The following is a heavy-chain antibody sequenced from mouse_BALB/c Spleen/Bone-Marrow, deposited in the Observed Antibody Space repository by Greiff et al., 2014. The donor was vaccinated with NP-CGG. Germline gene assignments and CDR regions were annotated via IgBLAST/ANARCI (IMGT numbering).Heavy chain of an antibody. V-gene: IGHV5-6*01. J-gene: IGHJ4*01. CDR3: ARHQRYYAMDY. CDR1: GFTFSSYG. Sequence: VQLKQSGGDLVKPGGSLKLSCAASGFTFSSYGMSWGRQTPDKRLEWVATISSGGSNTYYPDSGKGRFTISRDNAKNTLYLQMSSLKSEDTAMYYCARHQRYYAMDYWGQGTSVTVSS. CDR2: ISSGGSNT.